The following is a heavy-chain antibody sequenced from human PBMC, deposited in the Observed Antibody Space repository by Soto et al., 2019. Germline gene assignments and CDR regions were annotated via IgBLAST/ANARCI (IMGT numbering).Heavy chain of an antibody. CDR1: GGSFSGYY. D-gene: IGHD3-3*01. CDR2: VNHSGST. V-gene: IGHV4-34*01. Sequence: SETLSLTCAVYGGSFSGYYWNWIRQPPGKGLEWMGEVNHSGSTNYNPSLKGRVTISVDTSKNHFSLKLTSVTAADTAVYYCARGKRVFGVVIKGAYYDYGLDVWGQGTTVTVSS. J-gene: IGHJ6*02. CDR3: ARGKRVFGVVIKGAYYDYGLDV.